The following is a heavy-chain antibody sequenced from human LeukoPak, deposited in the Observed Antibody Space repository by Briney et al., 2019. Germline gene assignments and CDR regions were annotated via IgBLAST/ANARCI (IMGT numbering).Heavy chain of an antibody. CDR3: ARASPFDY. CDR1: GYTFTSYA. V-gene: IGHV1-69*04. CDR2: IIPILGIA. J-gene: IGHJ4*02. Sequence: SVKVSCKASGYTFTSYAMNWVRQAPGQGLEWMGRIIPILGIANYAQKFQGRVTITADKSTSTAYMELSSLRSEDTAVYYCARASPFDYWGQGTLVTVSS.